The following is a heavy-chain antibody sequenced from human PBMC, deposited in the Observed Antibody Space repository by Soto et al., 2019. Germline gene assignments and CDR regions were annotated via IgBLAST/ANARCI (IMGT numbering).Heavy chain of an antibody. J-gene: IGHJ4*02. CDR3: ARDRSSHSPWYLDF. CDR1: GFTFSSYA. Sequence: PGGSLRLSCAASGFTFSSYAIHWVRRAPGKGLEWVAAISDDGSDKYHADSVKGRFTISRDNSKNTLYLQMNSLRTEDTAVYYCARDRSSHSPWYLDFWGQGTLVTVSS. CDR2: ISDDGSDK. V-gene: IGHV3-30-3*01. D-gene: IGHD2-15*01.